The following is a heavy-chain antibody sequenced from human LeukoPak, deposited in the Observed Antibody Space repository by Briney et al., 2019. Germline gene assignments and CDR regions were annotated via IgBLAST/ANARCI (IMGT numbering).Heavy chain of an antibody. V-gene: IGHV1-69*13. D-gene: IGHD6-19*01. J-gene: IGHJ6*02. CDR3: ARSPGIAVAGTVDYYYYGMDV. CDR1: GYTFTSYG. Sequence: SVKVSCKASGYTFTSYGISWVRQAPGQGLEWMGGIIPIFGTANYAQKFQGRVTITADESTSTAHMELSSLRSEDTAVYYCARSPGIAVAGTVDYYYYGMDVWGQGTTVTVSS. CDR2: IIPIFGTA.